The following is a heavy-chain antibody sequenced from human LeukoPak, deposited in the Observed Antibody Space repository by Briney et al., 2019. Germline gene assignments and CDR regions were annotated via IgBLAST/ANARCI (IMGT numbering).Heavy chain of an antibody. V-gene: IGHV3-23*01. CDR1: CLNCRNYA. Sequence: GGSLLHTCSASCLNCRNYAMNWFRRAPGKELAWVALISGSTGSTYYAVSVKGWLSISRDNSKNTVYLQMTSLRVEDTAVYYCAKGPVSAIVGATTLDYWGQGTLVTVSS. J-gene: IGHJ4*02. D-gene: IGHD1-26*01. CDR3: AKGPVSAIVGATTLDY. CDR2: ISGSTGST.